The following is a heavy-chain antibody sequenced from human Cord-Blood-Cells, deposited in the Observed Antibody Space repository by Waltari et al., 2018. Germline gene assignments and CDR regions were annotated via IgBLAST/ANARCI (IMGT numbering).Heavy chain of an antibody. V-gene: IGHV3-73*02. Sequence: EVQLVESGGGLVQPGGSLKLSCAASGFTFSGSAMHWVRQASGRGLEWVGRIRSKANSYATAYAASVKGRFTISRDDSKNTAYLQMNSLKTEDTAVYYCTSMATIDYWGQGTLVTVSS. CDR3: TSMATIDY. CDR2: IRSKANSYAT. CDR1: GFTFSGSA. D-gene: IGHD5-12*01. J-gene: IGHJ4*02.